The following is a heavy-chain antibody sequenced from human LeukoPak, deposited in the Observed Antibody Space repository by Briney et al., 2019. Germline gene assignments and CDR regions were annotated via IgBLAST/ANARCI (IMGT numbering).Heavy chain of an antibody. CDR3: VRDSGSGDDFPDY. Sequence: SQTLSLTCAISGDSVSSNSAAWNWIRQSPSRGLEWLGRTYYRSKWFTDYAISLKSRIIINADTSKNQYSLQLNSATPEDTAVYYCVRDSGSGDDFPDYWGQGTLVTVSS. CDR2: TYYRSKWFT. V-gene: IGHV6-1*01. CDR1: GDSVSSNSAA. J-gene: IGHJ4*02. D-gene: IGHD5-12*01.